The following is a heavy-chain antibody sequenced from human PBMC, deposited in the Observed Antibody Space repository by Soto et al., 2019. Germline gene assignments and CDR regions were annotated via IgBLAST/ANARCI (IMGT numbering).Heavy chain of an antibody. V-gene: IGHV1-69*01. J-gene: IGHJ4*02. D-gene: IGHD3-22*01. CDR1: GGTFSSYA. CDR3: ARDQGYYDSSGYDHFDY. Sequence: QVQLVQSGAEVKKPGSSVKVSCKASGGTFSSYAISWVRQAPGQGLEWMGGIIPILGTANYAQKFQGRVTITADESTSTSYMALSSLRSEDTAVYYCARDQGYYDSSGYDHFDYWGQGTLVTVSS. CDR2: IIPILGTA.